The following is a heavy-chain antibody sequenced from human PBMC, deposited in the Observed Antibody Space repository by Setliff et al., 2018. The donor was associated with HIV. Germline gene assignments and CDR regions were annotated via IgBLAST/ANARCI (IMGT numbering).Heavy chain of an antibody. CDR3: AMGSSGYPFDY. D-gene: IGHD3-22*01. CDR2: MSYSGTT. CDR1: DDSINIGNYY. J-gene: IGHJ4*02. Sequence: KASETLSLTCTVSDDSINIGNYYWSWIRQPPGKGLEWIGSMSYSGTTYDNPSLKRRVTISEDTSKNQFSLKLTSVTAADTAVYYCAMGSSGYPFDYWGQGTLVT. V-gene: IGHV4-39*01.